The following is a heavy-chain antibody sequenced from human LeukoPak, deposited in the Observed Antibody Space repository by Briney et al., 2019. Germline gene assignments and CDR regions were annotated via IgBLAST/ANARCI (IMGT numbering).Heavy chain of an antibody. D-gene: IGHD2-2*01. J-gene: IGHJ4*02. CDR2: IYHSGST. CDR1: GGSISSGGYS. CDR3: ARSAVRVGYCSSTSCSPFDY. V-gene: IGHV4-30-2*02. Sequence: SQTLSLTCAVSGGSISSGGYSWSWIRQPPGKGLEWIGYIYHSGSTYYNPSLKSRVTISVDRSKNQFSLKLSSVTAADTAVYYCARSAVRVGYCSSTSCSPFDYWGQGTLVTVSS.